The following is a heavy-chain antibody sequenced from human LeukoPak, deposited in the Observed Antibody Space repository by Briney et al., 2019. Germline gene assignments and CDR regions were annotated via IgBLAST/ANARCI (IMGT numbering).Heavy chain of an antibody. CDR2: IYHSGST. Sequence: SGTLSLTCAVSGGSISSSNWWSWVRQPPGKGLEWIGEIYHSGSTNYNPSLKSRVTISVDKSKNQFSLKLSSVTAADTAVYYCARGPGGGSGSSIHFDYWGQGTLVTVSS. V-gene: IGHV4-4*02. J-gene: IGHJ4*02. CDR1: GGSISSSNW. D-gene: IGHD3-10*01. CDR3: ARGPGGGSGSSIHFDY.